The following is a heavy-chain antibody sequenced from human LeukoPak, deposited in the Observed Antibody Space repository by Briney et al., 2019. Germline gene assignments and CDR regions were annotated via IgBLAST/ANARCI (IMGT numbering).Heavy chain of an antibody. CDR3: ARSGYSYDYAFDI. D-gene: IGHD5-18*01. CDR2: IYYSGSI. CDR1: GGSISSYY. V-gene: IGHV4-59*01. J-gene: IGHJ3*02. Sequence: PSETLSLTCTVSGGSISSYYWSWIRQPPGMGLEWIGYIYYSGSINYNPSLKSRVTISVDTSKNQFSLKLSSVTAADTAVYYCARSGYSYDYAFDIWGQGTMVTVSS.